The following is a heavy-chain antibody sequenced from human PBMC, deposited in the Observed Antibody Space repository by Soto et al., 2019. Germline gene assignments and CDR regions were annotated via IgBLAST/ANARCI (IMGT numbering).Heavy chain of an antibody. J-gene: IGHJ4*02. CDR3: ATHDYGDQFDY. CDR1: GGSISSYY. Sequence: TLSLTCTVSGGSISSYYWSWIRQPPGKGLEWIGYIYYSGSTNYNPSLKSRVTISVDTSKNQFSLKLSSVTAADTAVYYCATHDYGDQFDYWGQGTLVTVSS. CDR2: IYYSGST. V-gene: IGHV4-59*01. D-gene: IGHD4-17*01.